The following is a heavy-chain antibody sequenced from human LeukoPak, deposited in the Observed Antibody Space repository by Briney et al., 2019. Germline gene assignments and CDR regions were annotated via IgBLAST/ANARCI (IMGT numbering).Heavy chain of an antibody. D-gene: IGHD4-17*01. CDR3: AKGYGDYVVDWFDP. CDR2: ISGSGGST. J-gene: IGHJ5*02. CDR1: GFTFSSYA. Sequence: GGSLRLSCAASGFTFSSYAMGWVRQAPGKGLEWVSAISGSGGSTYYADSVRGRFTISRDNSKNTLYLQMNSLRAEDTAVYYCAKGYGDYVVDWFDPWGQGTLVTVSS. V-gene: IGHV3-23*01.